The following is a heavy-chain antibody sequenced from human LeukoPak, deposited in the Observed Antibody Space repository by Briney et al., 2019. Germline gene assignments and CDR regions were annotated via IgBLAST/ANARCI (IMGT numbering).Heavy chain of an antibody. Sequence: GGSLRLSCVASGFTFSDYYMSWIRQAPGKGLEWISYITNSGSTTFYADSVKGRFSTSRDNANNSLFLQMNSLRAEDTAVYYCTRDVRLRHKYYYMDVWGKGTTVTVSS. J-gene: IGHJ6*03. CDR1: GFTFSDYY. D-gene: IGHD4-17*01. V-gene: IGHV3-11*04. CDR2: ITNSGSTT. CDR3: TRDVRLRHKYYYMDV.